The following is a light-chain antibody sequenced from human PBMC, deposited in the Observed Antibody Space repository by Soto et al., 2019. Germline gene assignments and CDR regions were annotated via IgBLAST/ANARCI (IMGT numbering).Light chain of an antibody. CDR1: QRVCSSY. J-gene: IGKJ2*01. CDR3: QHYDSSPPYT. V-gene: IGKV3-20*01. CDR2: GAS. Sequence: EIVLTQSPGTLSLSPGDRATLSCRPSQRVCSSYLAWNQQKPGHAPRLLIYGASNMATGIPDMLSGSVSVTDFTLTISSLEPEDFSVYYCQHYDSSPPYTFGHGTKLEIK.